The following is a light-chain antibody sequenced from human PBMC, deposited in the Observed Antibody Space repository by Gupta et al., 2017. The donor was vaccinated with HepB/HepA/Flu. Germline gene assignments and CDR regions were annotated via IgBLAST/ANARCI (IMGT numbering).Light chain of an antibody. CDR3: QQHDDFPLT. V-gene: IGKV1-33*01. Sequence: DIHITQSPSSLSASVGDRDTIACQASHDITNYLNWYQQKPGKAPKLLIYDASKLDTGVPSRFSGSGSGTDFTFTISSLQSEDIATYYCQQHDDFPLTFGQGTKVEIK. J-gene: IGKJ2*01. CDR1: HDITNY. CDR2: DAS.